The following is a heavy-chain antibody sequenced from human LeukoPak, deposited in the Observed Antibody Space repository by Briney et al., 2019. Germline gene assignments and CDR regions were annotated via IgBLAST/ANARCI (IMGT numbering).Heavy chain of an antibody. V-gene: IGHV3-23*01. CDR1: GFSFSNYA. J-gene: IGHJ4*02. CDR3: AELGMVRGEGY. Sequence: GGSLRLSCAASGFSFSNYAMSWVRQAPGKGLEWVSGIGAGGGSTYYADSVKGRFTISRDNSRNTLYLQMNSLRADDTAVYYCAELGMVRGEGYWGQGTLVTVST. CDR2: IGAGGGST. D-gene: IGHD3-10*01.